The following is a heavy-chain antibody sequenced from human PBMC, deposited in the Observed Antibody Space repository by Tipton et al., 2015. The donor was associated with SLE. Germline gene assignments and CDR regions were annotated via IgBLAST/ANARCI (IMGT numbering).Heavy chain of an antibody. CDR3: ARGKISWAIFVVRNYFDS. J-gene: IGHJ4*02. CDR2: IYYSGST. V-gene: IGHV4-39*07. CDR1: GDSIINSRHY. Sequence: TLSLTCTVSGDSIINSRHYWGWIRQPPGKGLEWIGNIYYSGSTYKNPSLKTRVTISRDTSKNQFSLRLTSVTAADTAMYYCARGKISWAIFVVRNYFDSWGQGTLVTVSS. D-gene: IGHD2-21*01.